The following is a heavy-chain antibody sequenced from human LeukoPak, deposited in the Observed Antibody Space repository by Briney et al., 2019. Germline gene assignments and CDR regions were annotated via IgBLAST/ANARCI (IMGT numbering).Heavy chain of an antibody. CDR3: VKELRKGYSAPIFDP. D-gene: IGHD2-21*01. V-gene: IGHV3-9*01. CDR1: GFIFDDYA. CDR2: ISWNSGNI. J-gene: IGHJ5*02. Sequence: GGSLRLSCVASGFIFDDYAMNWVRQVPGEGLEWVSGISWNSGNIAYAGSVKGRFTISRDNTKNALYLQMNSLRAEDTALYYCVKELRKGYSAPIFDPRGQGALVTVSS.